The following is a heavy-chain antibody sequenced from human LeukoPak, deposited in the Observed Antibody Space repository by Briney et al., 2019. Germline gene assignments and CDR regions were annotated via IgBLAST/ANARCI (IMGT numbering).Heavy chain of an antibody. CDR2: IYYSGSS. D-gene: IGHD4-23*01. CDR3: ARTPIYGGAYNFGMDV. Sequence: SETLSLTCTVSGGSISSSSYYWGWIRQPPGKGLEWIGSIYYSGSSYYTPSLKSRVTISVDTSKNQFSLRLSSVTAADTALYFCARTPIYGGAYNFGMDVWGQGTTVTVFS. J-gene: IGHJ6*02. CDR1: GGSISSSSYY. V-gene: IGHV4-39*01.